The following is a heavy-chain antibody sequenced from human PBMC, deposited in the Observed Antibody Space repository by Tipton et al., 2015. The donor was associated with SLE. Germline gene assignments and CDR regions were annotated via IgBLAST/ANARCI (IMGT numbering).Heavy chain of an antibody. CDR1: DGSFSGYH. CDR3: ARIPFDS. Sequence: TPSLTCAVYDGSFSGYHWSWIRQPPGKGLEWIGEINHSGSTNYNPSLKSRVTISIDTSKNQFSLKLNSVTAADTAVYYCARIPFDSWGQGTLVTVSS. V-gene: IGHV4-34*01. J-gene: IGHJ5*01. CDR2: INHSGST. D-gene: IGHD2-2*02.